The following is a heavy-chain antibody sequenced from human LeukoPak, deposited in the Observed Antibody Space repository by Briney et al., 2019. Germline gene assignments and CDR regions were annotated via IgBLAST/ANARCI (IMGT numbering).Heavy chain of an antibody. CDR1: GFTFSSYA. CDR3: ARDLSGWYHYFDY. D-gene: IGHD6-19*01. CDR2: ISYDGSNK. J-gene: IGHJ4*02. V-gene: IGHV3-30-3*01. Sequence: GGSLRLSCAASGFTFSSYAMHWVRQAPGKGLEWVAVISYDGSNKYYADSVKGRLTISRDNSKTTLYLQMNSLRAEDTAVYYCARDLSGWYHYFDYWGQGTLVTVSS.